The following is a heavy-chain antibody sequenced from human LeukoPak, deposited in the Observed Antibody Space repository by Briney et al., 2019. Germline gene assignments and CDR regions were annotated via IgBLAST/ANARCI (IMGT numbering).Heavy chain of an antibody. CDR3: AKDRIMVRGGGNFDY. J-gene: IGHJ4*02. CDR1: GFTFTDYW. Sequence: GGSLRLSCAASGFTFTDYWMHWVRQAPGKGLVWVSIINTDTRGTYYADSVKGRFTISRDNAKNTLYLHMNSLRAEDTAVYYCAKDRIMVRGGGNFDYWGQGTLVTVSS. CDR2: INTDTRGT. V-gene: IGHV3-74*01. D-gene: IGHD3-10*01.